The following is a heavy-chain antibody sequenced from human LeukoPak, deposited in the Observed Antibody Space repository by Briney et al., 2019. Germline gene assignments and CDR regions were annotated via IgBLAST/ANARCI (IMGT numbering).Heavy chain of an antibody. D-gene: IGHD3-22*01. CDR1: GFTFSAYA. V-gene: IGHV3-23*01. Sequence: GGSLRLSCRASGFTFSAYAMTWVRQAPGKGLEWVSGISGSGGSTYYSGSVKGRFTISRDNSKNTLFLQMNSLRAEDTALYFCAKGKSGDSSDYYPDYWGQGTLVIVSS. CDR2: ISGSGGST. CDR3: AKGKSGDSSDYYPDY. J-gene: IGHJ4*02.